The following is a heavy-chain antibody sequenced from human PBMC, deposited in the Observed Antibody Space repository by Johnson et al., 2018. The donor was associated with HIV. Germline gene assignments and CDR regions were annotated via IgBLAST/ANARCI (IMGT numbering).Heavy chain of an antibody. J-gene: IGHJ3*01. D-gene: IGHD3-22*01. CDR1: GFTFSSYA. CDR3: ARDQDSSGYYYDAFDF. V-gene: IGHV3-7*01. CDR2: IKQDGSEK. Sequence: VQLVESGGGVVQPGRSLRLSCAASGFTFSSYAMHWVRQAPGKGLEWVANIKQDGSEKYYVDSVKGRFTISRDNAKNSLYLQMNSLRAEDTAVYYCARDQDSSGYYYDAFDFWGQGTMVTVSS.